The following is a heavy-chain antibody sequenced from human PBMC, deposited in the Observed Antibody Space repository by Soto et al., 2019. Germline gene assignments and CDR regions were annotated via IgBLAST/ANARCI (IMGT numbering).Heavy chain of an antibody. Sequence: DVQLLKSGGGLVQPGGCLRLSCVASGFAFSAYDMSWVRQGQGKGLEWVSGISETGSGTYYADSVKGRFTISRDNSKNTLYLQMSSLRAEDTAVYYCAKDTAPQVVWGQGTTVTVSS. D-gene: IGHD5-18*01. V-gene: IGHV3-23*01. CDR3: AKDTAPQVV. J-gene: IGHJ6*02. CDR1: GFAFSAYD. CDR2: ISETGSGT.